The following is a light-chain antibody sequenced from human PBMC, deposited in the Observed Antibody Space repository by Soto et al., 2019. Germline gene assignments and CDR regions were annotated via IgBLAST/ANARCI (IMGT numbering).Light chain of an antibody. CDR2: GGS. Sequence: IVLTQSPGTLSLSPGERATLSCRASQSVSSGYLAWYQQKPGQAPRLLIYGGSSRATGIPDRFSGSGSGINFSLTITRLEPEDFAVYFCQQNGGAYTFGQGTKLEIK. CDR1: QSVSSGY. CDR3: QQNGGAYT. J-gene: IGKJ2*01. V-gene: IGKV3-20*01.